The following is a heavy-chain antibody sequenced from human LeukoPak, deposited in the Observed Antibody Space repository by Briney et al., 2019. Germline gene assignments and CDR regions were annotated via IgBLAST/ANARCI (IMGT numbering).Heavy chain of an antibody. CDR1: GFTFSSYA. D-gene: IGHD3-10*01. Sequence: GGSLRLSCAASGFTFSSYAMHWVRQAPRKGLEWVAVISYDGSNKYYADSVKGRFTISRDNSKNTLYLQMNSLRAEDTAVYYCARDPSLLWFGEHMYGVDYWGQGTLVTVSS. CDR3: ARDPSLLWFGEHMYGVDY. CDR2: ISYDGSNK. J-gene: IGHJ4*02. V-gene: IGHV3-30-3*01.